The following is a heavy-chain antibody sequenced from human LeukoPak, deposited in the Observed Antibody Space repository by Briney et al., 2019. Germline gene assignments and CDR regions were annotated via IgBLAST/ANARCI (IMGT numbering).Heavy chain of an antibody. CDR2: ISWNSGSI. J-gene: IGHJ4*02. D-gene: IGHD4-17*01. CDR3: AKDRDDYGDYRAFDY. CDR1: GFTFDDYA. V-gene: IGHV3-9*01. Sequence: GGSLRLSRAASGFTFDDYAMHWVRQAPGKGLEWVSGISWNSGSIGYADSVKGRFTISRDNAKNSLYLQMNSLRAEDTALYYCAKDRDDYGDYRAFDYWGQGTLVTVSS.